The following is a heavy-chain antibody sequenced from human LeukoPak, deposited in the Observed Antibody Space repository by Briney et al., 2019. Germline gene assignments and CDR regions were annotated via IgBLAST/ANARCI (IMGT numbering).Heavy chain of an antibody. CDR2: ISSSSSTI. Sequence: PGGSLRLSCAASGFTFSSYSMNWVRQAPGKGLEWVSYISSSSSTIYYADSVKGRFTISRDNAKNSLYLQMNSLRAEDTAVYYCARAPGSGNYYYYYMDVWGKGTTVTVSS. V-gene: IGHV3-48*04. CDR1: GFTFSSYS. J-gene: IGHJ6*03. D-gene: IGHD3-10*01. CDR3: ARAPGSGNYYYYYMDV.